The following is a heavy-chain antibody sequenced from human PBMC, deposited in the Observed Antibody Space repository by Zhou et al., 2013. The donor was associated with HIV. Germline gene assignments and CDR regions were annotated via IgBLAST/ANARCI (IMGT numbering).Heavy chain of an antibody. Sequence: QVQLVQSGAEVKKPGSSVKVSCKASGGTFSSYAISWVRQAPGQGLEWMGRIIPILGIANYAQKFQGRVTITADKSTSTAYMELSSLRSEDTAVYYCARLRAAAGTENWFDPWGQGTLVTVSS. CDR2: IIPILGIA. CDR1: GGTFSSYA. D-gene: IGHD6-13*01. J-gene: IGHJ5*02. V-gene: IGHV1-69*04. CDR3: ARLRAAAGTENWFDP.